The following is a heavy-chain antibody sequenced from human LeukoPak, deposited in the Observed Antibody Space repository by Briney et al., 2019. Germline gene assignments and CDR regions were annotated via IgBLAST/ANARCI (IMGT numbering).Heavy chain of an antibody. D-gene: IGHD1-26*01. J-gene: IGHJ4*02. CDR1: GGSISSSSYY. Sequence: SETLSLTCTVSGGSISSSSYYWGWIRQPPGTGLEWIGSIYYSGSTYYNPSLKSRVTISVDTSKNQFSLKLSSVTAADTAVYYCARQISGSYLDYFDYWGQGTLVTVSS. CDR3: ARQISGSYLDYFDY. V-gene: IGHV4-39*01. CDR2: IYYSGST.